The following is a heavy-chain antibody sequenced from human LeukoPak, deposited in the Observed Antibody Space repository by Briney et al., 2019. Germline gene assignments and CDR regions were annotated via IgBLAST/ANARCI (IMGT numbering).Heavy chain of an antibody. CDR1: GYTFTNYG. J-gene: IGHJ4*02. CDR2: ISGYNGNT. Sequence: ASVKVSCKASGYTFTNYGISWVRQAPGQGLEWMGWISGYNGNTNQAQKLQGRVTMTTDTSTSIVYMGLRSLRSDDTAVYYCARDPPRDYCSGGSCYHLGVFDYWGQGTLVTVSS. D-gene: IGHD2-15*01. V-gene: IGHV1-18*01. CDR3: ARDPPRDYCSGGSCYHLGVFDY.